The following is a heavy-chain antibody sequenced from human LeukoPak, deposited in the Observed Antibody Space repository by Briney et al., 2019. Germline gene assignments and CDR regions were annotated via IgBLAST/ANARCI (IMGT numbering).Heavy chain of an antibody. CDR3: ARRDSSSWRNNWFDP. Sequence: PSETLSLTCTVSGGSIGSSAYSWSWIRQPPGKGLEWIGEINHSGSTNYNPSLKSRVTISVDTSKNQFSLKLSSVTAADTAVYYCARRDSSSWRNNWFDPWGQGTLVTVSS. J-gene: IGHJ5*02. CDR2: INHSGST. D-gene: IGHD6-13*01. V-gene: IGHV4-39*07. CDR1: GGSIGSSAYS.